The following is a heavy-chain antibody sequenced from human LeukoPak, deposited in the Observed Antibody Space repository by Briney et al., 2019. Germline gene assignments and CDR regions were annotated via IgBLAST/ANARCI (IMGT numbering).Heavy chain of an antibody. Sequence: PSETLSLTCTVSGGSISGYYWGWIRQPPGKGLEWIGYIHYSGTTNYTPSLKSRVTISVDMSKNQFSVRLRSVTAADTAVYYCVKVGTGFVEYWGQGALVTVSS. CDR3: VKVGTGFVEY. D-gene: IGHD1-1*01. CDR1: GGSISGYY. J-gene: IGHJ4*02. CDR2: IHYSGTT. V-gene: IGHV4-59*01.